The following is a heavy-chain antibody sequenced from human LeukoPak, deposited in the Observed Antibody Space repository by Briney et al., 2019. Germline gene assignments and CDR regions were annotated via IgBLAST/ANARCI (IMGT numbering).Heavy chain of an antibody. J-gene: IGHJ4*02. D-gene: IGHD1-26*01. CDR1: GFTFSRYA. CDR2: INDNGGRT. Sequence: GGSLRLSCSASGFTFSRYAMHWVRQAPGKGLGYVSGINDNGGRTHYGDSVKGRFSISRDNSKNTLHLQMSTLRAEDTALYYCVKDVGGSYAFDYWGQGILVTVAS. V-gene: IGHV3-64D*09. CDR3: VKDVGGSYAFDY.